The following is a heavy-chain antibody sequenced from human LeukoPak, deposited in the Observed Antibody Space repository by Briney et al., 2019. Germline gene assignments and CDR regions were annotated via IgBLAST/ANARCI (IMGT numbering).Heavy chain of an antibody. D-gene: IGHD6-19*01. CDR3: ASDWGWLGL. CDR2: IIYSSSYI. CDR1: GFTFSRYS. Sequence: GGSLRLSCAASGFTFSRYSMNWVRQAPRKGLEWVSSIIYSSSYIYYADSVKGRFTISRDNDKHSLYLQMNRLRVEDTAVYFCASDWGWLGLWGQGTLVTVSS. V-gene: IGHV3-21*06. J-gene: IGHJ4*02.